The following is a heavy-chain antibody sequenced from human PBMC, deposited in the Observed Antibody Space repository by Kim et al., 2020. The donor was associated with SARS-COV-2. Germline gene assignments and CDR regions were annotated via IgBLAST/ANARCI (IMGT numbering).Heavy chain of an antibody. J-gene: IGHJ4*02. V-gene: IGHV1-24*01. D-gene: IGHD3-22*01. CDR3: ATLESSGYYKEYYFDY. CDR1: GYTLTKLS. CDR2: FDPEDGET. Sequence: ASVKVSCKVSGYTLTKLSMHWVRQAPGQGLEWMGGFDPEDGETIYAQKFQGRVTMTEDTSTDTAYMDLSSLRSEDTAVYYCATLESSGYYKEYYFDYWGQGTRVTVSS.